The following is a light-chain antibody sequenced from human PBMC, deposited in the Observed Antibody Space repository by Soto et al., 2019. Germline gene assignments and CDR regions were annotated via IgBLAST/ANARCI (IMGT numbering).Light chain of an antibody. CDR2: DAS. Sequence: DIQMTQSPSTLSASVGDRVTITCRASQSISSWLAWYQQKPGKAPKLLIYDASSLESGVPSRFSGSGSGTEFTLTISSLQPDDFATYYCQQYNSYSGTFCPGTKVDIK. J-gene: IGKJ3*01. CDR1: QSISSW. CDR3: QQYNSYSGT. V-gene: IGKV1-5*01.